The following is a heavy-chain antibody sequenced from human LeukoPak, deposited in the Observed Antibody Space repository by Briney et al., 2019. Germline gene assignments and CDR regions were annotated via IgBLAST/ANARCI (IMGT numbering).Heavy chain of an antibody. CDR2: ISYDGSNK. J-gene: IGHJ4*02. D-gene: IGHD4-11*01. V-gene: IGHV3-30*18. Sequence: GRSLRLSCAASGFTFSSYGMHWVRQAPGKGLEWVAVISYDGSNKYYADSVKGRFTISRDNSKTTLYLQMNSLRAEDTAVYYCAKDQLGCDLQLDYWGQGTLVTVSS. CDR1: GFTFSSYG. CDR3: AKDQLGCDLQLDY.